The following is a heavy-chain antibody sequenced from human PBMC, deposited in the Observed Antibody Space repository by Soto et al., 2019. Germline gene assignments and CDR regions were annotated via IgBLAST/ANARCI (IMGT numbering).Heavy chain of an antibody. J-gene: IGHJ4*02. CDR1: GFTVSSYD. D-gene: IGHD2-2*01. Sequence: EVQLVESGGGLVQPGGSLRLSCAASGFTVSSYDMHGVRQATGKGLEWVSAIGTAGDTYYPGSVKGRFTISRENAKNSLYLQMNSLRAEDTAVYYCARDSSSTSYYFDYWGQGTLVTVSS. CDR2: IGTAGDT. CDR3: ARDSSSTSYYFDY. V-gene: IGHV3-13*01.